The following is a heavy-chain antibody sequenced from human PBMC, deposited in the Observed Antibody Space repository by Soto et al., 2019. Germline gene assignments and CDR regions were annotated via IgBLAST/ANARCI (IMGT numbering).Heavy chain of an antibody. D-gene: IGHD2-21*02. V-gene: IGHV3-74*01. CDR2: INSDGSST. CDR1: GFTFSSYW. Sequence: GGSLRLSCAASGFTFSSYWMHWVRQAPGKGLVWVSRINSDGSSTSYADSVKGRFTISRDNAKNTLYLQMNSLRAEDTAVYYCARELEYCGGDCYHYRFDPWGQGTLVTVSS. CDR3: ARELEYCGGDCYHYRFDP. J-gene: IGHJ5*02.